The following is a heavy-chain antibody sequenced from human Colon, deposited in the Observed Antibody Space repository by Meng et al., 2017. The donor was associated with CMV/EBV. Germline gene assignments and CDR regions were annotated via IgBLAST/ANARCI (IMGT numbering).Heavy chain of an antibody. CDR1: GFTFSTYW. V-gene: IGHV3-74*01. CDR2: ISGDGGMT. CDR3: ARGVGESLGWEMGY. D-gene: IGHD1-26*01. Sequence: VGCGGGLVQPGGSLRLSCAASGFTFSTYWMHWVRQGPGKGPVWLSRISGDGGMTSYADSVKGRFTISRDNAKNTLYLQMNSLRVEDTAVYYCARGVGESLGWEMGYWGQGTLVTVSS. J-gene: IGHJ4*02.